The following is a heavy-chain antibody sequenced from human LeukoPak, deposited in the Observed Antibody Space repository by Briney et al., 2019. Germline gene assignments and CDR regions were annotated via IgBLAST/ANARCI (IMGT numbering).Heavy chain of an antibody. J-gene: IGHJ5*02. Sequence: PSETLSLTCTVSGGPISSYYWSWIRQPPGKGLEWIGYIYYSGSTNYNPSLKSRVTISVDTSKNQFSLKLSSVTAADTAVYYCARQYYFNWFDPWGQGTLVTVSS. V-gene: IGHV4-59*01. D-gene: IGHD3-10*01. CDR1: GGPISSYY. CDR2: IYYSGST. CDR3: ARQYYFNWFDP.